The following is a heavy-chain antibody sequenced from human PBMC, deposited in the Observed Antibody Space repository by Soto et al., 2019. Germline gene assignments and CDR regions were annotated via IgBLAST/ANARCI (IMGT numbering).Heavy chain of an antibody. V-gene: IGHV4-39*01. J-gene: IGHJ5*02. CDR1: CGSIINSDYY. CDR2: IYHGEST. CDR3: SRRIGVAGTRRLWFDP. D-gene: IGHD6-19*01. Sequence: SETLSLTCTVSCGSIINSDYYWGWIRQPPGKGLEWIGSIYHGESTNYNPSLKSRISISVDTSKNQYSLRLTSVTAADTAIYYCSRRIGVAGTRRLWFDPWGQGTLVTVSS.